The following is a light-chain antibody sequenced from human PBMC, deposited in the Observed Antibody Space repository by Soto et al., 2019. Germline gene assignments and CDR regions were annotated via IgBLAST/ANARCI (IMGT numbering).Light chain of an antibody. CDR3: QQYCSSPPFT. V-gene: IGKV3-20*01. CDR1: QSVSSSY. J-gene: IGKJ3*01. CDR2: GAS. Sequence: EIVLTQSPGTLSLSPGERATLSCRASQSVSSSYLAWYQQKPGQAPRLLIYGASSRATGIPDRFSGSGSGTDFTLTISSLQREDFAVYYCQQYCSSPPFTFGPGTKVDIQ.